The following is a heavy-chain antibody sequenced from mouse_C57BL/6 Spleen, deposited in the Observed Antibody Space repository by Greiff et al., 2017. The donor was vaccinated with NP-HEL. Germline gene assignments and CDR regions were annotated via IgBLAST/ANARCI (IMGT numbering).Heavy chain of an antibody. J-gene: IGHJ3*01. CDR1: GYTFTNYW. Sequence: QVQLQQPGAELVKPGTSVKMSCKASGYTFTNYWITWVKQRPGQGLEWIGDIYPVSGYTNYNEKFKSKATLTVDTSSSTAYMQLSSLTSEDSAVYYCARRGWDVGGLAYWGQGTLVTVSA. D-gene: IGHD4-1*01. V-gene: IGHV1-55*01. CDR3: ARRGWDVGGLAY. CDR2: IYPVSGYT.